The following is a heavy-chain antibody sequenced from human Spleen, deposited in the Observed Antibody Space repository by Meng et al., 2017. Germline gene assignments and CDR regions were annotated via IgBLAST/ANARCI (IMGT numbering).Heavy chain of an antibody. D-gene: IGHD5-24*01. CDR1: GCTFSSYS. Sequence: EVQLVESGGGLVKPGGSLRLSCAASGCTFSSYSMNWVRQAPGKGLEWVSSISSSSSYIYYADSVKGRFTISRDNAKNSLYLQMNSLRAEDTAVYYCARDLGRDGYNFGLIYWGQGTLVTVSS. CDR3: ARDLGRDGYNFGLIY. V-gene: IGHV3-21*01. CDR2: ISSSSSYI. J-gene: IGHJ4*02.